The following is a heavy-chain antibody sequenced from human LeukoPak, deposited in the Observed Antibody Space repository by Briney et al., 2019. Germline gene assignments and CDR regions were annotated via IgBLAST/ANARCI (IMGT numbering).Heavy chain of an antibody. D-gene: IGHD6-13*01. CDR2: ISSSSSYI. Sequence: GGSLRLSCAASGFTFSSYSMNWVRQAPGKGLEWVSSISSSSSYIYYADSVKGRFTISRDNAKNSLYLQMNSLRAEDTAVYYCARDPSLAAAGSRGWFDPWGQGTLVTVSS. CDR1: GFTFSSYS. J-gene: IGHJ5*02. CDR3: ARDPSLAAAGSRGWFDP. V-gene: IGHV3-21*01.